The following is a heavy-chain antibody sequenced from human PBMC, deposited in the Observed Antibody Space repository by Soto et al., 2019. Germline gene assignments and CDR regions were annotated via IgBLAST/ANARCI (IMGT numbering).Heavy chain of an antibody. D-gene: IGHD3-10*01. CDR3: ARDNNYYGSGSRHYYYGMDV. CDR2: IYYSGST. CDR1: GGSISSGGYY. Sequence: SETLSLTXTVSGGSISSGGYYWSWIRQHPGKGLEWIGYIYYSGSTYYNPSLKSRVTISVDTSKNQFSLKLSSVTAADTAVYYCARDNNYYGSGSRHYYYGMDVWGQGTTVTVSS. J-gene: IGHJ6*02. V-gene: IGHV4-31*02.